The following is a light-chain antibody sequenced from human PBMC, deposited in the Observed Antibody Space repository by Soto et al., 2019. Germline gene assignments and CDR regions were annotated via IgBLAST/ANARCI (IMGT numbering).Light chain of an antibody. V-gene: IGLV2-14*01. CDR2: EVS. Sequence: QSVLAQPASVSGSAGQSITISCTGTGSDVGGYNYVSWFQHHPGKAPKLIIYEVSYRPSGVSNRFSGSKSGDTASLTISGLQAEDEADYYCSSFTNTITRYAFGTGTKVTVL. CDR1: GSDVGGYNY. CDR3: SSFTNTITRYA. J-gene: IGLJ1*01.